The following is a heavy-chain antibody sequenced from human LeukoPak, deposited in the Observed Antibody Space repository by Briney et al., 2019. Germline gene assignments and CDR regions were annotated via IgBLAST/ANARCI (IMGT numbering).Heavy chain of an antibody. CDR2: IRSKVNSYAT. CDR3: TRDDNYVADFDY. J-gene: IGHJ4*02. CDR1: GFDFSGSA. Sequence: GGSLKLSCAASGFDFSGSAIHWVRPASGKGLEWVGHIRSKVNSYATAYSASVRGSFTISRDDSKTTAYLLMNSLKTEDSAIYYCTRDDNYVADFDYWGSGTLVTVSA. D-gene: IGHD3-10*02. V-gene: IGHV3-73*01.